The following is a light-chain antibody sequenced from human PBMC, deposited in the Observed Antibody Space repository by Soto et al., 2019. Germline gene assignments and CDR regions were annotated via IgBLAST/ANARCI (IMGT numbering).Light chain of an antibody. CDR3: QQSHSFPWT. J-gene: IGKJ1*01. Sequence: DIQMTQSPSSLSASVGDRVTITCRASQSITGYLNWFQQQPGKAPKVLIYGASNLQSGVPSRFSGSGSGTDFTLTISSLQREDFASYFCQQSHSFPWTFGQGSKVEIK. CDR2: GAS. V-gene: IGKV1-39*01. CDR1: QSITGY.